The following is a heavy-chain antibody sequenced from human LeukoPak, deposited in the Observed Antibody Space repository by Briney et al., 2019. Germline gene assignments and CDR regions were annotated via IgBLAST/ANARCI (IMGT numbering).Heavy chain of an antibody. Sequence: GGSLRLSCAASGFTFSSYGMHWVRQAPGKGLEWVAVISYDGSNKYYADSVKGRFTISRDNSKNTLYLQMNSLRAEDTAVYYCAKEARRYIDYWGQGTLVTVSS. J-gene: IGHJ4*02. D-gene: IGHD1-26*01. CDR1: GFTFSSYG. V-gene: IGHV3-30*18. CDR3: AKEARRYIDY. CDR2: ISYDGSNK.